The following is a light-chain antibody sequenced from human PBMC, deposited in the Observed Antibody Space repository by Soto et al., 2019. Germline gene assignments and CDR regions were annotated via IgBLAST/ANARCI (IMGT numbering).Light chain of an antibody. J-gene: IGLJ1*01. CDR1: SSDVGGYNY. CDR3: SSYTSSSTLGV. CDR2: EVS. V-gene: IGLV2-14*01. Sequence: QSVLTQPASVSGSPGQSITISCTGTSSDVGGYNYVSWYQQHPGKAPKLMIYEVSNRPSGVSNRFSGSKSGNTASLTISGLQAEDEAVYYCSSYTSSSTLGVFGTGTKVTVL.